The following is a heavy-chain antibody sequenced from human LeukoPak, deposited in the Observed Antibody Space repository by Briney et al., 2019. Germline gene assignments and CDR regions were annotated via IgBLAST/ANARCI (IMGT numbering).Heavy chain of an antibody. CDR2: IIPIFGTA. D-gene: IGHD3-10*01. CDR3: ARDRVPPYYYYYGMDV. J-gene: IGHJ6*02. CDR1: GGTFSSYA. Sequence: SVKVSSKASGGTFSSYAISWVRQAPGQGLEWMGGIIPIFGTANYAQKFQGRVTITADESTSTAYMELSSLRSEDTAVYYCARDRVPPYYYYYGMDVWGQGTTVTVSS. V-gene: IGHV1-69*13.